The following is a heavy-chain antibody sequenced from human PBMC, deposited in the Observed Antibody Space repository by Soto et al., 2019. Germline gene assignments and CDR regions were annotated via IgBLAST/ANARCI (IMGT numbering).Heavy chain of an antibody. CDR2: ISGGGGST. D-gene: IGHD5-18*01. V-gene: IGHV3-23*01. Sequence: GGSLRLSCAASGFTFSSYAMSWVRQAPGKGLEWVSAISGGGGSTYYADSVKGRFTISRDNSKNTLYLQMNSLRAEDTAVYYCAKDIEIQLWPKGAFDIWGQGTMVTVSS. J-gene: IGHJ3*02. CDR3: AKDIEIQLWPKGAFDI. CDR1: GFTFSSYA.